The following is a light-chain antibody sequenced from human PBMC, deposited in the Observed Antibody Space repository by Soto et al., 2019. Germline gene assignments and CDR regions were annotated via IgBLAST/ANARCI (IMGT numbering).Light chain of an antibody. CDR3: SSYAGSKTL. Sequence: QSALTQPPSASGSPGRSVTISCTGTSSDVGGYNYVSWYQQHPGKAPKLMIYEVSKRPSGVPDRFSGSKSGNTASLTVSGLQAEDEADYYCSSYAGSKTLFGGGTKLTVL. V-gene: IGLV2-8*01. CDR2: EVS. CDR1: SSDVGGYNY. J-gene: IGLJ2*01.